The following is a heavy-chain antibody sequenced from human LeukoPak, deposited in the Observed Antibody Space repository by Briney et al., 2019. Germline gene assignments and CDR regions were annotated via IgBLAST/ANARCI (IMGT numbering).Heavy chain of an antibody. J-gene: IGHJ4*02. CDR2: INHSGST. V-gene: IGHV4-4*02. CDR1: GGSISSNNW. CDR3: ARRGGFRGSSISCYKH. D-gene: IGHD2-2*01. Sequence: SETLSLTCAVSGGSISSNNWWIWVRQPPGQGLEWIGEINHSGSTNYNPSLKSRVTISVDTSKNQFSLKLTSVTAADTAVYYCARRGGFRGSSISCYKHWGQGTLVTVSS.